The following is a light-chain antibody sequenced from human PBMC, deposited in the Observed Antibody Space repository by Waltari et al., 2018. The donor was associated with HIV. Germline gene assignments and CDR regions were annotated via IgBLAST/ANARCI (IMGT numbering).Light chain of an antibody. J-gene: IGLJ3*02. Sequence: QSVLTQPPSESGVPGQRAFISCSASPSDIGNNHVSWFQQVPGVPPQVLIYKSNNRPSGPPDRFSGPQSGPSASLAISGLRTDDDSEIYCATWDDTRSGWVFGGGTKLTVL. CDR2: KSN. CDR3: ATWDDTRSGWV. CDR1: PSDIGNNH. V-gene: IGLV1-47*01.